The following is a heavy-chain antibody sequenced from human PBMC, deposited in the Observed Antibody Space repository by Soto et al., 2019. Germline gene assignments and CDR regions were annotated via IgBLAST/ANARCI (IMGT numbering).Heavy chain of an antibody. CDR2: IKQDGSEN. J-gene: IGHJ4*02. CDR3: ARYQGRGLQTFDY. V-gene: IGHV3-7*03. Sequence: EVQLVESGGGLVQPGGSLRLSCAASGFTFSSYWMSWVRQAPGKGLEWVANIKQDGSENYYVDSVKGRFTISRDNAKNSLYLQMNSLRAEDTAVYYCARYQGRGLQTFDYWGQGTLVTVSS. CDR1: GFTFSSYW. D-gene: IGHD1-26*01.